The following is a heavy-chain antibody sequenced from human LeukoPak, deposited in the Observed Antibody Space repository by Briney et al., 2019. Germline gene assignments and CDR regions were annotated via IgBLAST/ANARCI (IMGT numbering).Heavy chain of an antibody. CDR2: ISYDGSNK. J-gene: IGHJ4*02. CDR1: GLTFSSYG. CDR3: ATGGQQLAPTFDY. D-gene: IGHD6-13*01. Sequence: GGSLRLSCAASGLTFSSYGMHWVRQAPGKGLEWVAVISYDGSNKYYADSVKGRFTISRDNSKNTLYLQMNSLRAEDTAVYYCATGGQQLAPTFDYWGQGTLVTVSS. V-gene: IGHV3-30*03.